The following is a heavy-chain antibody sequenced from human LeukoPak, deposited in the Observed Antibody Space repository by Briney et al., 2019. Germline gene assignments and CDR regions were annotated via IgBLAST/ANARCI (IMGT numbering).Heavy chain of an antibody. J-gene: IGHJ3*02. V-gene: IGHV4-34*01. CDR2: INHSGST. CDR1: GGSFSGYY. CDR3: ARAPVSYDFWTVIPLDAFDI. D-gene: IGHD3-3*01. Sequence: SETLSLTCAVYGGSFSGYYWSWIRQPPGKGLEWIGEINHSGSTNYNPSLKSRVTISVETSKNQFSLKLSSVTAADTAVYYCARAPVSYDFWTVIPLDAFDIWGQGTMVTVSS.